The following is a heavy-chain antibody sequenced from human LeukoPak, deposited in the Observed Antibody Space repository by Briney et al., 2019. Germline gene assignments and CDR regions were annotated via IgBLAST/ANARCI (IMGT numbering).Heavy chain of an antibody. D-gene: IGHD1-14*01. V-gene: IGHV4-61*10. Sequence: PSETLSLTCTVSGGSFSSGDYSWNWIRQPAGQGLEWIGYIYYNGETNCNPSLKSRVSISVDTSKSQFSLKLSSVTAADTAVYYCGAVNTEPAVHAFDIWGQGTMVTVSS. CDR3: GAVNTEPAVHAFDI. J-gene: IGHJ3*02. CDR1: GGSFSSGDYS. CDR2: IYYNGET.